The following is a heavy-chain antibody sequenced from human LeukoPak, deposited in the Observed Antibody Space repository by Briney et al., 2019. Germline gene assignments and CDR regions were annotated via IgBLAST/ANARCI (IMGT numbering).Heavy chain of an antibody. CDR2: ISYDGSNK. V-gene: IGHV3-30*04. J-gene: IGHJ4*02. CDR3: ARSRGQGYCSSTSCYAGLMDY. Sequence: GGSLRLSCAASGFTLSSYAMHWVRQAPGKGLEWVAVISYDGSNKYYADSVKGRFTISRDNSKNTLYLQMNSLRAEDTAVYYCARSRGQGYCSSTSCYAGLMDYWGQGTLVTVSS. CDR1: GFTLSSYA. D-gene: IGHD2-2*01.